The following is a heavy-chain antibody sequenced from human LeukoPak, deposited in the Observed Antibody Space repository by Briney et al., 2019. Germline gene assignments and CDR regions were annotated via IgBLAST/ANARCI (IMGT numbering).Heavy chain of an antibody. D-gene: IGHD3-3*01. CDR1: GFTFTSNW. J-gene: IGHJ5*02. V-gene: IGHV3-74*01. CDR3: AKVKRFLEWVSNNWFDP. Sequence: GGSLRLSCAVSGFTFTSNWHWVRQATGKGLVWVSRISSDGSSTYYAESVKGRFTISRDNSKNTLYLQMNSLRAEDTAVYYCAKVKRFLEWVSNNWFDPWGQGTLVTVSS. CDR2: ISSDGSST.